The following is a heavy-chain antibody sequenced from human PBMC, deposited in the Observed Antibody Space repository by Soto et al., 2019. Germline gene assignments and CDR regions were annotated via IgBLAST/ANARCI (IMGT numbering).Heavy chain of an antibody. CDR2: INPNSGGT. CDR3: ARDGDSSGYHTDYGMDV. D-gene: IGHD3-22*01. V-gene: IGHV1-2*02. CDR1: GYTFTGYY. Sequence: ASVKVSCKASGYTFTGYYMHWVRQAPGQGLEWMGWINPNSGGTNYAQKFQGRVTMTRGTSISTAYTELSRLRSDDTAVYYCARDGDSSGYHTDYGMDVWGQGTTVTVSS. J-gene: IGHJ6*02.